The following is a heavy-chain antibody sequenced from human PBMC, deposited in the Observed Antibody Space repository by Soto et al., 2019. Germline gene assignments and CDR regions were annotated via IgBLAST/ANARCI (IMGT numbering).Heavy chain of an antibody. J-gene: IGHJ4*02. CDR1: GFTFSSYA. D-gene: IGHD4-17*01. Sequence: GGSLRLSCAASGFTFSSYAMSWVRQAPGKGLEWVSTINGLGDSTYYADSVKGRFTISRDISKNTLYLQMSSVRAEDTAIYYCTRGGYGDYVFGSWGQGTLVTVSS. CDR3: TRGGYGDYVFGS. V-gene: IGHV3-23*01. CDR2: INGLGDST.